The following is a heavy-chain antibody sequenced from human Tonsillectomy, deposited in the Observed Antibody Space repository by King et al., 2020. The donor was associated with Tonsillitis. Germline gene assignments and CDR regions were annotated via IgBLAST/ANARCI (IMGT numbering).Heavy chain of an antibody. D-gene: IGHD5-18*01. CDR1: GFTFSSYG. CDR2: ISYDGSNK. Sequence: QLVQSGGGVVQPGRSLRLSCAASGFTFSSYGMHWVRQAPGKGLEWVAVISYDGSNKYYADSVKGRFTISRDNSKNTLYLQMNSLRAEDTAVYYCAKGILLYSYGYGAFDYWGQGTLVTVSS. V-gene: IGHV3-30*18. CDR3: AKGILLYSYGYGAFDY. J-gene: IGHJ4*02.